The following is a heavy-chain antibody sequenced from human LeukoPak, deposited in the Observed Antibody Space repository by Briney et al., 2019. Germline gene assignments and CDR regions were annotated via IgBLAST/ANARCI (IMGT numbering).Heavy chain of an antibody. CDR1: GYTFTGYY. V-gene: IGHV1-2*02. Sequence: ASVKVSCKPSGYTFTGYYLHCVRQAPGQGLEWMGWINPNTGATIYAEKFQGRVTMTRDTSIDTAYMEMRSLRSDDTAVYYCARDRVGSGWSRPWYFEFWGQGTLITVSS. D-gene: IGHD6-19*01. CDR3: ARDRVGSGWSRPWYFEF. CDR2: INPNTGAT. J-gene: IGHJ4*02.